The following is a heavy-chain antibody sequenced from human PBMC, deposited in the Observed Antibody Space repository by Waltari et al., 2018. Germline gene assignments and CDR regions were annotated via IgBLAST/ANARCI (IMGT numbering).Heavy chain of an antibody. V-gene: IGHV3-23*01. J-gene: IGHJ4*02. CDR3: AKDFYCSSTSCYGSFDY. CDR1: GFTFSSYA. CDR2: ISGSGGST. D-gene: IGHD2-2*01. Sequence: EVQLLESGGGLVQPGGSLRLSCAASGFTFSSYAMSWVRQAPGKGLGWVSAISGSGGSTYYADAVKGRFTISRDNSKNTLYLQMNSLRAEDTAVYYCAKDFYCSSTSCYGSFDYWGQGTLVTVSS.